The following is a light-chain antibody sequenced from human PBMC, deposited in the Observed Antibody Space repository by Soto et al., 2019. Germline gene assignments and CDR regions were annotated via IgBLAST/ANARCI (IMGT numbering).Light chain of an antibody. Sequence: EIVLTQSPATLSLSPGERATHSCRASQSVSSYLAWYQQKPGQAPRLLVYDASNRATGIPARFSGSGSVTDFTLTISILEPEDLAVYYCQQRSNWPKITFGQGTRLEIK. V-gene: IGKV3-11*01. CDR3: QQRSNWPKIT. CDR2: DAS. CDR1: QSVSSY. J-gene: IGKJ5*01.